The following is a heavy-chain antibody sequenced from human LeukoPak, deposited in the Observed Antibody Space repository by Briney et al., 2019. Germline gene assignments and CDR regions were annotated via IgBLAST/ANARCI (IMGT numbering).Heavy chain of an antibody. Sequence: SETLSLTCAVYGGSFSGYYWSWIRQPPGKGLEWIGEINHSGSTNYNPSLKSRVTISVDTSKNQFSLKLSSVTAAGTAVYYCARAAGNCSGGSCYFGYWGQGTLVTVSS. CDR3: ARAAGNCSGGSCYFGY. J-gene: IGHJ4*02. CDR1: GGSFSGYY. V-gene: IGHV4-34*01. CDR2: INHSGST. D-gene: IGHD2-15*01.